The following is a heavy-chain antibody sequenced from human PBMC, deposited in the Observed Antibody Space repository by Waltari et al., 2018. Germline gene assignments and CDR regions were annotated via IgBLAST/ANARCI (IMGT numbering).Heavy chain of an antibody. V-gene: IGHV4-30-4*01. CDR3: ARGRTTVMTPWAY. CDR1: GGSINSGAYY. CDR2: IYYSGGT. J-gene: IGHJ4*02. Sequence: QVQLQESGPGLVKPSQTLSLTCTVSGGSINSGAYYWSWIRQPPGKGLEWFGYIYYSGGTSYNPSLKGRGFMSIDTSKNQYSLRLSSVTAADTAVYYCARGRTTVMTPWAYWGQGSLVTVSS. D-gene: IGHD4-4*01.